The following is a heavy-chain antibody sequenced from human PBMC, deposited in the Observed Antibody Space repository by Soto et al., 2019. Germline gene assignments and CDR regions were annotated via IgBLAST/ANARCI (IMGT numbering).Heavy chain of an antibody. D-gene: IGHD3-22*01. V-gene: IGHV3-15*07. CDR3: IRDDRRVLTRWDY. CDR1: GFTFSNVW. J-gene: IGHJ4*02. Sequence: GGSLRLSCEASGFTFSNVWMNWVRQAPGKGLEWVGRITTKTDGGTADYAAPVKGRFTISRDDSTNTLYLQMNSLQTEDTAVYYCIRDDRRVLTRWDYWGQGTLVTVSS. CDR2: ITTKTDGGTA.